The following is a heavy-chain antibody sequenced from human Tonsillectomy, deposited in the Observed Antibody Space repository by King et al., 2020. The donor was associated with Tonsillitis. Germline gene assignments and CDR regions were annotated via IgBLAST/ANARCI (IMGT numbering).Heavy chain of an antibody. Sequence: QLVQSGGGVVQPWRSLRLSCAASGFTFSNYGMHWVRQAPGKGLEWVAFIWYDGSNKYHADSVKGRFTISRDKSKNTLYLQMNSLRAEDTALYYCARDLYHDNSGDAFDIWGQGTMVTVAS. CDR1: GFTFSNYG. J-gene: IGHJ3*02. D-gene: IGHD3-22*01. CDR2: IWYDGSNK. V-gene: IGHV3-33*08. CDR3: ARDLYHDNSGDAFDI.